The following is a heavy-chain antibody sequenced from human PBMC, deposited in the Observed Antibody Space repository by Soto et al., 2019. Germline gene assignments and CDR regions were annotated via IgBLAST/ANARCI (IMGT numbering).Heavy chain of an antibody. Sequence: ASVKVSCKASGYTFTSYSMQWVRQAPGQRLEWMGWINAGNGNTKYSQKFQGRVTITRDTSASTAYMELSSLRSEDTAVYYCARGGGWYVWFDPWGQGTLVTV. CDR2: INAGNGNT. CDR3: ARGGGWYVWFDP. V-gene: IGHV1-3*01. J-gene: IGHJ5*02. CDR1: GYTFTSYS. D-gene: IGHD6-19*01.